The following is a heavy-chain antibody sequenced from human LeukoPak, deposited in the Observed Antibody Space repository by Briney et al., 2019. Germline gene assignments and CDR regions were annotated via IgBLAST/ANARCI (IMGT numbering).Heavy chain of an antibody. V-gene: IGHV4-61*01. D-gene: IGHD5-18*01. J-gene: IGHJ6*03. CDR3: ARTTEGGYTYGCFYYYYMDV. CDR2: LHYSGST. Sequence: SETLSLTCTVSGYSISSGYYWGWIRQPPGKGLEWIGYLHYSGSTNYNPSLKSRVTISVDTSKNQFSLKLSSVTAADTAVYYCARTTEGGYTYGCFYYYYMDVWGKGTTVTISS. CDR1: GYSISSGYY.